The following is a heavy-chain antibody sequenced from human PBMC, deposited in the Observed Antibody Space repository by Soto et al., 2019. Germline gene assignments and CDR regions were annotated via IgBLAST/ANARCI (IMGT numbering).Heavy chain of an antibody. Sequence: QVQLQESGPGLVKPSQTLSLTCTVSGGSISSGGYYWSWIRQHPGKGLEWIGYIYYSGSTYYNPSLKSRVTISVDTSRNPFSLKLISVTAADTAVSYCARVVTMIVVVDNWFDPWGQGTPVTVS. V-gene: IGHV4-31*03. CDR1: GGSISSGGYY. CDR3: ARVVTMIVVVDNWFDP. CDR2: IYYSGST. J-gene: IGHJ5*02. D-gene: IGHD3-22*01.